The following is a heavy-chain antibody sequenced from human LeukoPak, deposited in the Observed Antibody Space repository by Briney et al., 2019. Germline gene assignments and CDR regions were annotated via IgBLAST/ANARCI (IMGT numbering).Heavy chain of an antibody. V-gene: IGHV3-23*01. D-gene: IGHD2-2*01. J-gene: IGHJ4*02. CDR2: ISGSGGST. CDR3: ASLGYCSSTSCYRVLYY. CDR1: GFAFSIYA. Sequence: GGSLRLSSAASGFAFSIYAMSWVRQAPGKGLEWVSAISGSGGSTYYADSVKGRFTISRANYKNTLYLQMNSLRAEDTAVYYCASLGYCSSTSCYRVLYYWGQGALVTVSS.